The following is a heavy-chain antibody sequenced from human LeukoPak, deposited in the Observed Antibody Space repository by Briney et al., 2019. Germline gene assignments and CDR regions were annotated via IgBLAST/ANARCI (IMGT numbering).Heavy chain of an antibody. CDR1: GGSISSYY. Sequence: SETLSLTCTVSGGSISSYYWSWIRQPPRKGLEWIGYIYYSGSTDYNPSLKSRVTISVDTSKNKFSLKLGSVTAADTAVYYCAREGVTKYYFDYWGQGTLVTVSS. D-gene: IGHD4-11*01. CDR3: AREGVTKYYFDY. V-gene: IGHV4-59*01. CDR2: IYYSGST. J-gene: IGHJ4*02.